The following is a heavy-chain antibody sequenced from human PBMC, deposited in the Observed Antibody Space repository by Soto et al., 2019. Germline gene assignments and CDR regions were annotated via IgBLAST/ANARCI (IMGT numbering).Heavy chain of an antibody. V-gene: IGHV3-30*18. CDR3: AKDHLTTTVTTVGY. CDR2: ISYHGSDK. D-gene: IGHD4-17*01. Sequence: QVQLAESGGGVVQPGRSLRLSCAASGFTFSNYGMHWVRQAPGKGLEWVAVISYHGSDKYYADSVKGRFTISRDNSKNTLYLQMDSLRAEDTAVYYCAKDHLTTTVTTVGYWGQGTLVTVSS. J-gene: IGHJ4*02. CDR1: GFTFSNYG.